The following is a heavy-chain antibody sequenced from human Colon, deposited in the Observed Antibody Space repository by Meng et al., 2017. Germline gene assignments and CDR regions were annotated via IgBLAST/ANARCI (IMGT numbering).Heavy chain of an antibody. J-gene: IGHJ4*02. V-gene: IGHV3-7*03. CDR1: GFTFSDYC. D-gene: IGHD6-13*01. CDR2: IKQNGGEM. CDR3: AKARSSSWALHYFDY. Sequence: GGSLRLSCAASGFTFSDYCMTWVRQAPGKGLELVANIKQNGGEMNYVDSVKGRFTVSRDNTKNSLYLQMNSLRVEDTSVYYCAKARSSSWALHYFDYWGQGTMVTVSS.